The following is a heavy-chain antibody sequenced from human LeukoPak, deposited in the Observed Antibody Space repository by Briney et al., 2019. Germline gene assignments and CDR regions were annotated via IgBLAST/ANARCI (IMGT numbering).Heavy chain of an antibody. CDR2: IYFSGDT. J-gene: IGHJ4*02. V-gene: IGHV4-30-4*01. CDR1: GGSIRTGDYY. CDR3: ARRNFYYYGSGTYPARFDY. Sequence: PSETLSLTCTVSGGSIRTGDYYWSWLRQPPGTGLEWIVNIYFSGDTSYNPSLKSRLTISLDTSKNQFSLTLTSVTAADTAFYYCARRNFYYYGSGTYPARFDYWGQGILATVSS. D-gene: IGHD3-10*01.